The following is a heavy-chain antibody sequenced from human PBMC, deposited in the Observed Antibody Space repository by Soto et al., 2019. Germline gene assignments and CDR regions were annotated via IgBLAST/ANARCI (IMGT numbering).Heavy chain of an antibody. CDR2: ISYDGSNK. D-gene: IGHD2-21*02. J-gene: IGHJ4*02. V-gene: IGHV3-30*18. CDR1: GFTFSSYG. Sequence: GGSLRLSCAASGFTFSSYGMHWVRQAPGKGLEWVAVISYDGSNKYYADSVKGRFTISRDNSKNTLYLQMNSLRAEDTAVYYCAKDQSGGDWQDYFDYWSQGTLVTVSS. CDR3: AKDQSGGDWQDYFDY.